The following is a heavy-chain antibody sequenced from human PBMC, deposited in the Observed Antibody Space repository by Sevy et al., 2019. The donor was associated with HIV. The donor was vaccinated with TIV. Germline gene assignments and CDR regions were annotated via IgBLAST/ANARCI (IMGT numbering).Heavy chain of an antibody. CDR2: INPKNDVT. CDR1: GYSFTDYY. CDR3: ARARRVTTVYYYYGMDV. J-gene: IGHJ6*02. V-gene: IGHV1-2*02. D-gene: IGHD5-18*01. Sequence: GESLKISCKASGYSFTDYYMHWVRQAPGQGLEWMAWINPKNDVTNYAQKFQGRVTMTRDTSTSTAYMELTRLRSDDTAGYYCARARRVTTVYYYYGMDVWGQGTTVTVSS.